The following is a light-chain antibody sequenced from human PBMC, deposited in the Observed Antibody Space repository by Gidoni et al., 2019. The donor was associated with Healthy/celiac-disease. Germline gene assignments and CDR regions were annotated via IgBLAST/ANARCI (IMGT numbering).Light chain of an antibody. Sequence: QLVLPQSPSASASLGASVKLTCTLSSGHSSYAIAWHQQQPEKGPRYLMKLNSDGIHSKGDGIPDRFSGSSSGAERYLTISSLQSEDEADYYCQTWGTGIQVFGGGTKLTVL. V-gene: IGLV4-69*01. J-gene: IGLJ3*02. CDR1: SGHSSYA. CDR2: LNSDGIH. CDR3: QTWGTGIQV.